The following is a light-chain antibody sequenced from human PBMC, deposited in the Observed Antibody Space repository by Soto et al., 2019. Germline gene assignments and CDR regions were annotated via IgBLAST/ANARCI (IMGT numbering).Light chain of an antibody. CDR1: QSIGDW. CDR2: KAS. CDR3: QKYNTVPWT. V-gene: IGKV1-5*03. J-gene: IGKJ1*01. Sequence: DIQMTQSPSTLSASVGDRVTITCRASQSIGDWLAWFQQKPGRAPRVLIYKASTLQSGVPSRFSGSGSGTEFTLTISSLQPDDFATYYCQKYNTVPWTFGRGTKVEI.